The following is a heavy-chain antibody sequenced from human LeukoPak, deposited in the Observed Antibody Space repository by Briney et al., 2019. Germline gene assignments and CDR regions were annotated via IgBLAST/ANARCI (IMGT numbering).Heavy chain of an antibody. J-gene: IGHJ3*02. D-gene: IGHD5-12*01. CDR2: ISSSSSYI. Sequence: GGSLRLSCAASGFTFSSYSMNWVRQAPGKGLEWVSSISSSSSYIYYADSVKGRFTISRDNSKNTLYLQMNSLRADDTAVYYCTKGYSGYDYAFDIWGQGTMVTVSS. V-gene: IGHV3-21*01. CDR3: TKGYSGYDYAFDI. CDR1: GFTFSSYS.